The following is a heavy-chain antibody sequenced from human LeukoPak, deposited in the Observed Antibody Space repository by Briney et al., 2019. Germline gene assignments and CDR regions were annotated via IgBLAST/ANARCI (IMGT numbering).Heavy chain of an antibody. D-gene: IGHD3-22*01. CDR2: ISVRSNYR. J-gene: IGHJ4*02. CDR3: VRLRRNSDRSGYYYYYDY. CDR1: GYTFSDFS. Sequence: GGSLRLSCAASGYTFSDFSVNWVRQAPGQGLEWVSSISVRSNYRYYADSVRGRFTISRDEARDSLFLQMNSLRAEDTAVYFCVRLRRNSDRSGYYYYYDYWGQGTLVTVSS. V-gene: IGHV3-21*01.